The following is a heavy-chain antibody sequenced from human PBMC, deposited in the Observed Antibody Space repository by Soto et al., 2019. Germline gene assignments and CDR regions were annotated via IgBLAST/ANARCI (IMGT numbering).Heavy chain of an antibody. CDR3: ARHQVHPYYDFWSGYYDY. J-gene: IGHJ4*02. Sequence: QVQLQESGPGLVKPSETLSLTCTVSGGSISSYYWSWIRQPPGKGLEWIGYIYYSGSTNYNPSLKSRVTISVDTSKNQFSLKLSSVTAADTAVYYCARHQVHPYYDFWSGYYDYWGQGTLVTVSS. CDR2: IYYSGST. V-gene: IGHV4-59*08. CDR1: GGSISSYY. D-gene: IGHD3-3*01.